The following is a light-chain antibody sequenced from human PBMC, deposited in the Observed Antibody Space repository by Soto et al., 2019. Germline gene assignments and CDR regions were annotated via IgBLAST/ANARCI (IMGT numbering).Light chain of an antibody. V-gene: IGKV3-11*01. Sequence: ETVLTQSPATLSLPPGGSATLSCRTSQTVNNYVAWYQQRHGQPPRLLIHDASKRATGVPARFSGSGSGTDFTLTISSLEPEDSAVYYCQQRSNSLTFGGGTKVDIK. J-gene: IGKJ4*01. CDR2: DAS. CDR1: QTVNNY. CDR3: QQRSNSLT.